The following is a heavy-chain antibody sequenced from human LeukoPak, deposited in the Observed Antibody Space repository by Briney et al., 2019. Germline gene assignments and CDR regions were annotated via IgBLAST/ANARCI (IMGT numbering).Heavy chain of an antibody. CDR2: INPTGGST. J-gene: IGHJ5*02. CDR1: GYTFNGYY. V-gene: IGHV1-46*02. CDR3: ARDNSVGDNAWWFDP. Sequence: GASVKVSCKASGYTFNGYYMHWVRQAPGQGLEWMGLINPTGGSTGYAQKFQGRVTMTRDMSTSTDYMELSSLRSEDTAIYYCARDNSVGDNAWWFDPWGQGTLVTVSS. D-gene: IGHD1-26*01.